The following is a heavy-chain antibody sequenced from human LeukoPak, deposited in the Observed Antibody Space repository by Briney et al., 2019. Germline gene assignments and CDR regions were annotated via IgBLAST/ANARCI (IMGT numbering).Heavy chain of an antibody. V-gene: IGHV3-48*02. D-gene: IGHD2-21*01. Sequence: PGGSLRLSCAASGFTFSSYAMNWVRQAPGKGLVWISYISSSNIRTYYADSVRGRFTISRDNARNSLYLQMNSLTDDDTAVHYCAREGIASCGGSCYSTLGYWGQGTLVTVSS. CDR2: ISSSNIRT. CDR3: AREGIASCGGSCYSTLGY. CDR1: GFTFSSYA. J-gene: IGHJ4*02.